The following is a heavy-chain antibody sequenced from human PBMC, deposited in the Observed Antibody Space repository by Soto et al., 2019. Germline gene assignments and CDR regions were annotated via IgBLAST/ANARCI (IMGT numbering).Heavy chain of an antibody. CDR3: AREVLSGSYLFDY. V-gene: IGHV4-30-4*01. J-gene: IGHJ4*02. CDR2: IYYSGST. D-gene: IGHD1-26*01. CDR1: GGSISSGDYY. Sequence: ASETLSLTCTVSGGSISSGDYYWSWIRQPPGKGLEWIGYIYYSGSTYYNPSLKSRVTISVDTSKNQFSLKLSSVTAADTAVYYCAREVLSGSYLFDYWGQGTLVTVSS.